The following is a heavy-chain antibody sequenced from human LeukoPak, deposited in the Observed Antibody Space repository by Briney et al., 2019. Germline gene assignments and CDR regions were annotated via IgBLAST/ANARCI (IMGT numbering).Heavy chain of an antibody. CDR2: INTNTGNP. Sequence: ASVKVSCKASGYTFTSYAMNWVRQAPGQGLEWMEWINTNTGNPTYAQGFTGRFVFSLDTSVSTAYLQISSLKAEDTAVYYCAREWLVPILGGNYYYGMDVWGQGTTVTVSS. V-gene: IGHV7-4-1*02. CDR1: GYTFTSYA. J-gene: IGHJ6*02. D-gene: IGHD6-19*01. CDR3: AREWLVPILGGNYYYGMDV.